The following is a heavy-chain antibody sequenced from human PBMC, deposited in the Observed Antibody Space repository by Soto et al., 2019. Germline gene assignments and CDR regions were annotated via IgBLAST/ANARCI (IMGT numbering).Heavy chain of an antibody. CDR1: GGSISSGGYY. Sequence: QVQLQESGPGLVKPSQTLSLTCTVSGGSISSGGYYWSWIRQPPGKGLEWIGYIYYSGSTYYNPSLKSRVSISVDTSKNQFSLKLSSVTAADTAVYYCARATLYYDFWSGYYRALFDYWGQGTLVTVSS. J-gene: IGHJ4*02. V-gene: IGHV4-31*03. CDR3: ARATLYYDFWSGYYRALFDY. D-gene: IGHD3-3*01. CDR2: IYYSGST.